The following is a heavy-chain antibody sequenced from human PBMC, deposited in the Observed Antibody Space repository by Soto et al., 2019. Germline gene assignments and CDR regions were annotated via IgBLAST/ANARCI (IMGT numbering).Heavy chain of an antibody. V-gene: IGHV5-51*01. CDR3: ARQKDIVVVPAAMGGRYYYYYYMDV. CDR2: IYPGDSDT. CDR1: GYSFTSYW. D-gene: IGHD2-2*01. Sequence: GESLKISCKGSGYSFTSYWIGWVRQMPGKGLEWMGIIYPGDSDTRYSPSFQGQVTISADKSISTAYLKWSSLKASDTAMYYCARQKDIVVVPAAMGGRYYYYYYMDVWGKGTTVTVSS. J-gene: IGHJ6*03.